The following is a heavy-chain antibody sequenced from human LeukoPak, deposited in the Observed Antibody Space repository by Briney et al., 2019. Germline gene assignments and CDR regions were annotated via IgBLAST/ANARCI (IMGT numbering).Heavy chain of an antibody. Sequence: GGSLRLSCAASGFTFSFYWMTWVRQAPGKGLEWVANIDQDGSEKYYADSVKGRFTISRDNAKNSLFLQMNSLRAEDTALYYCARANYWGQGTLVTVSS. V-gene: IGHV3-7*01. CDR3: ARANY. D-gene: IGHD2-8*01. J-gene: IGHJ4*02. CDR2: IDQDGSEK. CDR1: GFTFSFYW.